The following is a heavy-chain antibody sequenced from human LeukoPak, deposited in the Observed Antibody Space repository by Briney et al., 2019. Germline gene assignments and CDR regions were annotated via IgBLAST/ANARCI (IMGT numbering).Heavy chain of an antibody. Sequence: PAETLSLTCIVSGGSISPYYWSWIRQPPGSGLEWIAYIYYSGSTSYNPSLKSRVAISVDTSNNEVSLKLSSVTAADTAVYYCACRGGDCYNDAFDIWGQGTMVTVSS. CDR1: GGSISPYY. J-gene: IGHJ3*02. CDR3: ACRGGDCYNDAFDI. D-gene: IGHD2-21*02. CDR2: IYYSGST. V-gene: IGHV4-59*12.